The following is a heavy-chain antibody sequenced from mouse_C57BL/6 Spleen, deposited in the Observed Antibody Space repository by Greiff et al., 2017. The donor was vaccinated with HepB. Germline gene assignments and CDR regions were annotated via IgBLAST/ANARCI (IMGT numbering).Heavy chain of an antibody. J-gene: IGHJ1*03. CDR1: GYAFTNYL. CDR2: INPGSGGT. CDR3: ARGYDYDGYFDV. V-gene: IGHV1-54*01. D-gene: IGHD2-4*01. Sequence: QVQLQQSGAELVRPGTSVKVSCKASGYAFTNYLIEWVKQRPGQGLEWIGVINPGSGGTNYNEKFKGKATLTADKSSSTAYMQLSSLTSEDSAVYFCARGYDYDGYFDVWGTGTTVTVSS.